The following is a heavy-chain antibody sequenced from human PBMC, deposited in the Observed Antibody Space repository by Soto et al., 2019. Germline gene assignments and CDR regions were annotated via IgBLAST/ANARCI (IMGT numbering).Heavy chain of an antibody. J-gene: IGHJ6*02. CDR1: GGSFSGYY. CDR2: INHSGST. CDR3: ARGHILTGYYTGSPYYGMDV. Sequence: SETLSLTCAVYGGSFSGYYWSWIRQPPGKGLEWIGEINHSGSTNYNPSLKSRVTISVDTSKNQFSLKMSSVTAADTAVYYCARGHILTGYYTGSPYYGMDVWGQGTTVTISS. D-gene: IGHD3-9*01. V-gene: IGHV4-34*01.